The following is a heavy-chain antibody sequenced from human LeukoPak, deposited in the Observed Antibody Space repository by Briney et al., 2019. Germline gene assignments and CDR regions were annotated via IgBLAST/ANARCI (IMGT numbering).Heavy chain of an antibody. V-gene: IGHV3-11*01. CDR3: ARDYGDYPQRDAFDI. CDR1: GFTFSDYY. J-gene: IGHJ3*02. Sequence: GGSLRLSCAASGFTFSDYYMSWIRQAPGRGLGWVSYISSSGSTIYYADSVKGRFTISRDNAKNSLYLQMNSLRAEDTAVYYCARDYGDYPQRDAFDIWGQGTMVTVSS. D-gene: IGHD4-17*01. CDR2: ISSSGSTI.